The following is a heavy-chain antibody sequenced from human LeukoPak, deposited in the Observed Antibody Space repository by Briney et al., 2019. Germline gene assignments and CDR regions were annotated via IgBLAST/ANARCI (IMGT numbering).Heavy chain of an antibody. CDR3: STDSYDL. J-gene: IGHJ4*01. CDR1: GFTFSNAW. V-gene: IGHV3-15*01. CDR2: ILRKTDGGTT. Sequence: PGGSLRLSCAASGFTFSNAWMTWVRQAPGKGLEWVGRILRKTDGGTTDYAAPVKGRFSISRDDSKNTLYLQMNSLNTEDTAVYYCSTDSYDLWGHGTLVLVSS. D-gene: IGHD3/OR15-3a*01.